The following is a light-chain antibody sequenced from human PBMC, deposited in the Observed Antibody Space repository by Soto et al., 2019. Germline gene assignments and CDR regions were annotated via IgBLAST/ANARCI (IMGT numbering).Light chain of an antibody. Sequence: DIQLTQSPSFLSASVGDRVTITCRASQGIRSYLAWYQVKPGKAPKPLIYAASTLQSGVPSRFSGSGSETEFTLTISSLQPEDFATYYCQQLKSYPLTYGGGTKVEIK. CDR2: AAS. CDR3: QQLKSYPLT. CDR1: QGIRSY. V-gene: IGKV1-9*01. J-gene: IGKJ4*01.